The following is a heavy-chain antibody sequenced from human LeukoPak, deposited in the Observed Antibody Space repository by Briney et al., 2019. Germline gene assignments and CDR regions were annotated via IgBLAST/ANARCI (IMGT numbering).Heavy chain of an antibody. D-gene: IGHD6-25*01. CDR1: GGSISSSSYY. Sequence: PSETLSLTCTVSGGSISSSSYYWGWIRQPPGKGLEWIGSIYYSGSTYYNPSLKSRVTISVDTSKNQFSLKLSSVTAADTAVYYCARMYSSAPMFFDYWGQGTLVTVSS. J-gene: IGHJ4*02. CDR3: ARMYSSAPMFFDY. CDR2: IYYSGST. V-gene: IGHV4-39*07.